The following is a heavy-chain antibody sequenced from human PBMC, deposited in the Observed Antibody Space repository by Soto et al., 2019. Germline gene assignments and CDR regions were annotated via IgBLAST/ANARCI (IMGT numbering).Heavy chain of an antibody. J-gene: IGHJ5*02. CDR1: GDSVSSNXXX. D-gene: IGHD3-10*01. CDR2: TYYRSIWQT. CDR3: ARLVGNSWLDH. Sequence: QVQLQQSGPGLVKPSQTLSLTCAISGDSVSSNXXXWNWIRQSPSRGLEWLGRTYYRSIWQTEYAVSVKGRXTXXXXXXXNXXXXXXXXXXXEDTXMYYCARLVGNSWLDHWGQGTLVTVSA. V-gene: IGHV6-1*01.